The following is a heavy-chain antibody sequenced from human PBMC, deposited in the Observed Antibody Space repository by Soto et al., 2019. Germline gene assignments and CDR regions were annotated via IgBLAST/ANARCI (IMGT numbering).Heavy chain of an antibody. CDR1: GGTFSSHR. J-gene: IGHJ4*02. D-gene: IGHD6-13*01. V-gene: IGHV1-69*01. CDR3: ARDSGAKLSSS. CDR2: IVPIYRTA. Sequence: QVQLVQSGAEVREPGSSVKVSCKASGGTFSSHRINWVRQAPGQGLEWVGGIVPIYRTADYAQKFQGRVSITADESARTTYLELSSLKSQDTAVYYCARDSGAKLSSSWGQGTLVTVSS.